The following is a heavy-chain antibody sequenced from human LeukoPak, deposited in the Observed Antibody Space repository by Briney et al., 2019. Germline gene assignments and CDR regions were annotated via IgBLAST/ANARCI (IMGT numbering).Heavy chain of an antibody. D-gene: IGHD1-26*01. CDR1: GLTFSNAW. Sequence: GGSLRLSCAVSGLTFSNAWMSWVRQAPGKGLEWVGRIKSTTVDGTPEYAAPVKGRFTISRDDSKDTVYLQMNSLRAEDTAVYYCAKRGPQGWELLYYFDYWGQGTLVTVSS. J-gene: IGHJ4*02. V-gene: IGHV3-15*01. CDR3: AKRGPQGWELLYYFDY. CDR2: IKSTTVDGTP.